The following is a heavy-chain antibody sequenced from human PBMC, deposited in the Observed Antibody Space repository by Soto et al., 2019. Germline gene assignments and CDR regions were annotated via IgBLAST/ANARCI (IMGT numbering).Heavy chain of an antibody. CDR3: ATDASSSYDFWSGYYYY. Sequence: ASVKVSCKVSGYTLTELSMHWVRQAPGKGLEWMGGFDPEDGETIYAQKFQGRVTMTEDTSTDTAYMELSSLRSEDTAVYYCATDASSSYDFWSGYYYYWGQGTLVTVSS. D-gene: IGHD3-3*01. V-gene: IGHV1-24*01. J-gene: IGHJ4*02. CDR2: FDPEDGET. CDR1: GYTLTELS.